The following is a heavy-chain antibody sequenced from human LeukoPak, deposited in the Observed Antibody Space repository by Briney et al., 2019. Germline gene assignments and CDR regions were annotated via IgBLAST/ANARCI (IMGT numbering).Heavy chain of an antibody. CDR1: GYTFTSYG. Sequence: GASVKVSCKASGYTFTSYGISWVRQAPGQGLEWMGWISAYNGNTNYAQKLQGRVTMTTDTSTSTAYMELRSLRSEDTAVYYCARELPQRGYAFFDYWGQGTLVTVSS. V-gene: IGHV1-18*01. D-gene: IGHD5-12*01. CDR3: ARELPQRGYAFFDY. CDR2: ISAYNGNT. J-gene: IGHJ4*02.